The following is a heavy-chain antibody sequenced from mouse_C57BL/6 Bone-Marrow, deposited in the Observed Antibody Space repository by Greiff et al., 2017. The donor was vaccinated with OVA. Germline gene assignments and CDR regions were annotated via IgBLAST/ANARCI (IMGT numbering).Heavy chain of an antibody. CDR1: GYTFTSYG. Sequence: VQVVESGAELARPGASVKLSCKASGYTFTSYGISWVKQRTGQGLEWIGEIYPRSGNTYYNEKFKGKATLTADKSSSTAYMELRSLTSEDSAVYFCARPGGYAMDYWGQGTSVTVSS. V-gene: IGHV1-81*01. CDR2: IYPRSGNT. CDR3: ARPGGYAMDY. J-gene: IGHJ4*01.